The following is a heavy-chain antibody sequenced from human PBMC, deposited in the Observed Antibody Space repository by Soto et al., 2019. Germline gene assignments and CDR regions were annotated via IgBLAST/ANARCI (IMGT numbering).Heavy chain of an antibody. Sequence: QITLKESGPTLVKPTQTLTLSCSVSVFSLNTGGLGVGWIRQPPGKALECLALIYWDDDTRYSPSLRNRLSISKDTPNNLVVFTMTNLDPVDTATYNCIHSRCGGDCLRSYSSPYDYGLYVWGQGTTVTVSS. CDR1: VFSLNTGGLG. CDR3: IHSRCGGDCLRSYSSPYDYGLYV. CDR2: IYWDDDT. J-gene: IGHJ6*02. D-gene: IGHD2-21*02. V-gene: IGHV2-5*02.